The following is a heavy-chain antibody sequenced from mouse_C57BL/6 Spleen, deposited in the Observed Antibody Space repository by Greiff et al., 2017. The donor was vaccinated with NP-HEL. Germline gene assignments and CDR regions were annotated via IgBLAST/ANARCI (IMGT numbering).Heavy chain of an antibody. Sequence: QVQLQQSGPELVKPGASVKISCKASGYAFSSSWMNWVKQRPGKGLEWIGRIYPGDGDTNYNGKFKGKATLTADKSSSTAYMQLSSLTSEDSAVYFCAILSGAGYFDYWGQGTTLTVSS. J-gene: IGHJ2*01. D-gene: IGHD3-3*01. CDR1: GYAFSSSW. CDR3: AILSGAGYFDY. CDR2: IYPGDGDT. V-gene: IGHV1-82*01.